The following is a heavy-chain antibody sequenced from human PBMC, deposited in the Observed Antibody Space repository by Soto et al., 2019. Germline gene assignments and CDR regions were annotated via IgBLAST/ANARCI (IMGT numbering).Heavy chain of an antibody. V-gene: IGHV4-4*07. Sequence: PSETLSLTCTVSGGSISSYCWSWIRQPAGKGLEWIGRIYTSGSTNYNPSLKSRVTMSVDTSKNQFSLKLSSVTAADTAVYYCARDGGSNIVATAPFGMDVWGQGTTVTVSS. CDR1: GGSISSYC. J-gene: IGHJ6*02. CDR2: IYTSGST. CDR3: ARDGGSNIVATAPFGMDV. D-gene: IGHD5-12*01.